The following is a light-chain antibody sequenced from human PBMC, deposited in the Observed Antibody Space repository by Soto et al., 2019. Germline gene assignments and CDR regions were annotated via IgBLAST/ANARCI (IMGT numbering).Light chain of an antibody. CDR2: GAS. J-gene: IGKJ1*01. V-gene: IGKV3-20*01. CDR1: QSIFSNY. Sequence: EVMLTQSPGTLSLSPGERATLSCRASQSIFSNYLAWYQQKSGQAPRLLIYGASSRATDIPDRFSGSGSGTDFTITISRLEPEDFEVYYCQQYGTSPRTLGQGTKVDFK. CDR3: QQYGTSPRT.